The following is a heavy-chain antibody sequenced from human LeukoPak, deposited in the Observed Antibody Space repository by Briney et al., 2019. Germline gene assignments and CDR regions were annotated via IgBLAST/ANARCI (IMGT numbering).Heavy chain of an antibody. Sequence: PGGSLRLSCAASGFIFSNYAMSWVRQAPGKGLEWVSAISRTGNSTYYADSVKGRFTTSRDNSKNTLYLQMNNLRAEDTAIYYCAKDTVTSLNWFDPWGQGTLVTVSS. CDR1: GFIFSNYA. CDR3: AKDTVTSLNWFDP. CDR2: ISRTGNST. J-gene: IGHJ5*02. V-gene: IGHV3-23*01. D-gene: IGHD4-17*01.